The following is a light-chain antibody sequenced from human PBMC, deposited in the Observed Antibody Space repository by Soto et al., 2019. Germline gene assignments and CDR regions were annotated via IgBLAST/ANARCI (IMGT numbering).Light chain of an antibody. V-gene: IGLV2-14*01. CDR2: DVS. CDR1: SSDVGGYNY. Sequence: QSALTQPASVSGSPAQSITISCTGTSSDVGGYNYVSWYQQHPGKAPKLMIYDVSNRPSGVSNRFSGSKSGNTASLTISGIQAEDEADYYCSSYTSSSTVVFGGGTKLTVL. CDR3: SSYTSSSTVV. J-gene: IGLJ2*01.